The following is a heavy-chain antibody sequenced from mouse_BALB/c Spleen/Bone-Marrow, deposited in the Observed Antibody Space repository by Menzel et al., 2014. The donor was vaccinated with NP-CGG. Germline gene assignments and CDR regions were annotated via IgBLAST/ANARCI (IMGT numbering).Heavy chain of an antibody. CDR2: INPYNDGT. CDR3: ASGRYGFAY. Sequence: EVKLQESGPELVKPGASVKMSCKASGYTFISYVMHWVKRKPGQGLEWIGYINPYNDGTKYNEKFKGKATLTSDKSSSTAYMELSSLTSEDSAVYYCASGRYGFAYWGQGTLVTVCA. D-gene: IGHD2-14*01. CDR1: GYTFISYV. J-gene: IGHJ3*01. V-gene: IGHV1-14*01.